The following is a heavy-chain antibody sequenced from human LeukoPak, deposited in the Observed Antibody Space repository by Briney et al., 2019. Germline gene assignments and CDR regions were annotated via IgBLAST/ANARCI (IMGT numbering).Heavy chain of an antibody. J-gene: IGHJ4*02. V-gene: IGHV5-51*01. D-gene: IGHD1-26*01. Sequence: GGSLRLSCKGSGYSITGYWISWVRQMPGKGLEWIGIIYPGDSDTRYSPSFQGQVTISADKSISTAYLQWSSLKASDTAMYYCARLVGTTLYFDYWGQGTLVTVSS. CDR1: GYSITGYW. CDR3: ARLVGTTLYFDY. CDR2: IYPGDSDT.